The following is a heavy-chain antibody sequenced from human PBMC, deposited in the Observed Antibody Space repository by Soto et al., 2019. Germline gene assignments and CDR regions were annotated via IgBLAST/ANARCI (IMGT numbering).Heavy chain of an antibody. CDR3: ARPRRGLSRFYYYGMDV. CDR2: IYPGDSDT. CDR1: GYSFTSYW. Sequence: PGESLKISCKGSGYSFTSYWIGWVRQMPGKGLEWMGIIYPGDSDTRYSPSFQGQVTISADKSISTAYLQWSSLKASDTAMYYCARPRRGLSRFYYYGMDVWGQGTTVTVSS. V-gene: IGHV5-51*01. J-gene: IGHJ6*02. D-gene: IGHD3-3*01.